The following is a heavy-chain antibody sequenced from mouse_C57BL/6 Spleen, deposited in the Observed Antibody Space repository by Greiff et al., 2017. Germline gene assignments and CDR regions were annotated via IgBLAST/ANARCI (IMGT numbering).Heavy chain of an antibody. CDR3: ARSGRLYAMDY. Sequence: QVQLQQSGAELVRPGSSVKVSCKASGYAFTNYLIEWVKQRPGQGLEWIGVINPGSGGTNYNEKFKGKATLTADKSSSTAYMQLSSLTSEDSAVYFCARSGRLYAMDYWGQGTSVTVSS. J-gene: IGHJ4*01. CDR2: INPGSGGT. CDR1: GYAFTNYL. D-gene: IGHD3-2*02. V-gene: IGHV1-54*01.